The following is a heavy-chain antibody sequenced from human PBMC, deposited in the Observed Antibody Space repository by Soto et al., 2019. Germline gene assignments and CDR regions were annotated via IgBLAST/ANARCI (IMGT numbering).Heavy chain of an antibody. Sequence: GGSLRLSCAASGFTFSGSAMHWVRQASGKGLEWVGRIRSKANRYATAYAASVKGRFTISRDDSKNTAYLQMNSLKTEDTAVYYCTRLLIAAARPYYYYGMDVWGQGTTVTVSS. V-gene: IGHV3-73*01. D-gene: IGHD6-13*01. CDR1: GFTFSGSA. CDR3: TRLLIAAARPYYYYGMDV. J-gene: IGHJ6*02. CDR2: IRSKANRYAT.